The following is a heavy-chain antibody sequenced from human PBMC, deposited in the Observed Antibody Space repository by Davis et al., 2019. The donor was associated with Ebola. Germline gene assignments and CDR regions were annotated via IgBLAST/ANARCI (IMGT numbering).Heavy chain of an antibody. V-gene: IGHV3-23*01. Sequence: GESLKTSCAASGSTFSSYAMSWVRKAPGKGLEWVSAISGSGGSTYYEDSVKGRFTISRDNSKNTLYLQMNSLRAEETAVYYCAKDRVSFDPWGQGTLVTVSS. CDR1: GSTFSSYA. J-gene: IGHJ5*02. CDR3: AKDRVSFDP. CDR2: ISGSGGST. D-gene: IGHD3-10*01.